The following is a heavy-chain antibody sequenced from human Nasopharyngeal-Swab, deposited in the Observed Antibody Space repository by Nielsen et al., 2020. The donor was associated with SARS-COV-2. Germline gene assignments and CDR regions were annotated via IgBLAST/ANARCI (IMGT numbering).Heavy chain of an antibody. CDR3: ARDQRDSRTGPGLDY. V-gene: IGHV1-18*01. D-gene: IGHD3-22*01. Sequence: WVRQAPGQGLEWMGWISAYNGNTNYAQKLQGRVTMTTDTSTSTAYMELRSLRSDDTAVYYCARDQRDSRTGPGLDYWGQGTLVTVSS. CDR2: ISAYNGNT. J-gene: IGHJ4*02.